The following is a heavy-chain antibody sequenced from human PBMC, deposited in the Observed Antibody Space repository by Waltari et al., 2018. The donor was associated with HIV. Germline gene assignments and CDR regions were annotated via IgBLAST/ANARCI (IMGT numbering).Heavy chain of an antibody. D-gene: IGHD5-18*01. CDR1: GFSVSTTY. CDR2: MYSDGNT. Sequence: EVQVVETGGGLIQPGGSLRLSCAASGFSVSTTYMSWVRQAPGTGLGWVSVMYSDGNTSYGDSVKGRFTMSRDNSKNTVFLQMNSLRVEDTAVYYCARGREYSYGPVSYWGQGALVTVSS. V-gene: IGHV3-53*02. CDR3: ARGREYSYGPVSY. J-gene: IGHJ4*02.